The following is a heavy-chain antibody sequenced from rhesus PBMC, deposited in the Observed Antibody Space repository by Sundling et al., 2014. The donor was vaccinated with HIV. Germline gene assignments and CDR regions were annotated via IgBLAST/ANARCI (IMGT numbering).Heavy chain of an antibody. D-gene: IGHD6-31*01. CDR3: SRDGEADTYFDY. CDR2: ISYNGKAV. Sequence: EDQLVESGGGLVQPGGSLRLSCAASGFTFGEYGMHWVRQAPGKGLESVASISYNGKAVYYADSVKGRFTVSRDNAKNSVSLQMSSLRAEDTAVYYCSRDGEADTYFDYWGQGVLVTVSS. V-gene: IGHV3-183*02. CDR1: GFTFGEYG. J-gene: IGHJ4*01.